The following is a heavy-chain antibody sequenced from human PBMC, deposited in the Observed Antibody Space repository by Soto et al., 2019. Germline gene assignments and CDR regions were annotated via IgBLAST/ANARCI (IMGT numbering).Heavy chain of an antibody. CDR3: AKASGRSWYNWFDP. V-gene: IGHV1-69*01. Sequence: QVQLVQSGAEVKKPGSSVKVSCKASGGNFTSYAISWVRQAPGQGLEFMGGIVPLFGTTNYAHKFRGRVTITADESTSTVYMELSCLTSEDTAVYYCAKASGRSWYNWFDPWGQGTLVTVST. J-gene: IGHJ5*02. CDR2: IVPLFGTT. D-gene: IGHD6-13*01. CDR1: GGNFTSYA.